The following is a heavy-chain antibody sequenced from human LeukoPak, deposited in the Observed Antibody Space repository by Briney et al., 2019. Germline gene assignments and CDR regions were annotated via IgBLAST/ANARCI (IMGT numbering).Heavy chain of an antibody. CDR3: ARERLVDYSFYYMDV. Sequence: PGGSLRLSCAASGFTFDDYAMSWVRQAPGKGLEWVSGLNWNGDNTRYADSVKGRFTISRDNAKNSLYLQMNSLRAEDTAFYCARERLVDYSFYYMDVWGNGTSVTVSS. CDR1: GFTFDDYA. J-gene: IGHJ6*03. D-gene: IGHD6-6*01. CDR2: LNWNGDNT. V-gene: IGHV3-20*04.